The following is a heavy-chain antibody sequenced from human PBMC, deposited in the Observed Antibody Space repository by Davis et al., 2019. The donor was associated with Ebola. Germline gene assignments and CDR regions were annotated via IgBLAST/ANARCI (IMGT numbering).Heavy chain of an antibody. J-gene: IGHJ5*02. CDR3: ARGPDWFDP. CDR1: GGSFSGYY. V-gene: IGHV4-34*01. CDR2: IYYSGIT. Sequence: SETLSLTCAVYGGSFSGYYWSWIRQPPRKGLEWIGSIYYSGITYYNPSLKSRVTISVDTSKNQFSLKQRSVTAADTAVYYCARGPDWFDPWGQGTLVTVSS.